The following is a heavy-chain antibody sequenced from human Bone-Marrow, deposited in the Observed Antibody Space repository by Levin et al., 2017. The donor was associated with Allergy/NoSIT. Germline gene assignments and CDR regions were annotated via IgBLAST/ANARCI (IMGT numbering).Heavy chain of an antibody. Sequence: PGESLKISCKASGGTFNSYTLNWVRQAPGQGLEWMGGVIPMFGTATYAQRFQGRLTIIADEPTTTVYMDLSSLRPEDTAVYYCATLNTAKVDDLVYWGQGTLVTVSS. D-gene: IGHD5-18*01. CDR3: ATLNTAKVDDLVY. CDR2: VIPMFGTA. V-gene: IGHV1-69*01. J-gene: IGHJ4*02. CDR1: GGTFNSYT.